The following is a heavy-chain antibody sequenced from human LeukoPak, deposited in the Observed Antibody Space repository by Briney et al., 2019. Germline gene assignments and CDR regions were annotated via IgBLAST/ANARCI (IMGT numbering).Heavy chain of an antibody. Sequence: ASVKVSFKTSGYSFSHYGISWWRQAPGQGLEWVGWISAFNYIIEYAQKFQGRVTMTQDTATSTAYMELRSLTSDDTAVFYCTRGSSISAQGDTWGQGTLVSASS. V-gene: IGHV1-18*01. J-gene: IGHJ4*02. CDR1: GYSFSHYG. CDR3: TRGSSISAQGDT. D-gene: IGHD3-16*01. CDR2: ISAFNYII.